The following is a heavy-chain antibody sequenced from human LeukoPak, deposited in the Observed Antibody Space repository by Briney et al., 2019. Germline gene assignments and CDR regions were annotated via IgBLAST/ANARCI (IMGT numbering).Heavy chain of an antibody. Sequence: SETLSLTCAVYGGSFSGYYWSWIRQPPGKGLEWIGEINHSGSTNYNPSLKSRVTISVDTSKNQFSLKLSSVTAADTAVYYCARVLTTVTLLDYWGQGTLVTVSS. CDR3: ARVLTTVTLLDY. CDR1: GGSFSGYY. V-gene: IGHV4-34*01. CDR2: INHSGST. D-gene: IGHD4-17*01. J-gene: IGHJ4*02.